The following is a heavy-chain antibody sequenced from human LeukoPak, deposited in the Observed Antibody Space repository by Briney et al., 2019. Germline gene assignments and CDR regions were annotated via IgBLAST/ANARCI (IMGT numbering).Heavy chain of an antibody. CDR3: ARETRTLGVAATSWFDP. D-gene: IGHD2-15*01. Sequence: PGGSLRLSCAASGFTFSDYYMSWIRQAPGKGLEGVSYISSSSSYTNYADSVKGRFTISRDNAKNSLYLQMNSLRAEDTAEYYCARETRTLGVAATSWFDPWGQGTLVTVSS. V-gene: IGHV3-11*06. CDR2: ISSSSSYT. J-gene: IGHJ5*02. CDR1: GFTFSDYY.